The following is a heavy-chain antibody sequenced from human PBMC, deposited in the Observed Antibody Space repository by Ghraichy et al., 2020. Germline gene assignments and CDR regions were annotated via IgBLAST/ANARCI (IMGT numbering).Heavy chain of an antibody. J-gene: IGHJ3*02. D-gene: IGHD3-10*01. CDR3: ARTRGFDAFDI. CDR2: VYYSGST. CDR1: GGSMISSRYY. V-gene: IGHV4-39*02. Sequence: SETLSLTCTVSGGSMISSRYYWGWIRQPPGKGLEWIGSVYYSGSTYYNPSLKSRVTISVDTSQKHFSLRLSSVTAADTAVFYCARTRGFDAFDIWGHGTMVTVSS.